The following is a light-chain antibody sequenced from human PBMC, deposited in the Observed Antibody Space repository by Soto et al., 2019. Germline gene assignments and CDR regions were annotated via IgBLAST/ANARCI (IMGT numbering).Light chain of an antibody. J-gene: IGKJ1*01. CDR1: QDIRNY. V-gene: IGKV1-9*01. Sequence: IQLTQSPASLSASVGDRVTVTCRASQDIRNYLAWYQQKPGKAPKLLICDASTLYSGVPSRFSGSGSGTEFTLTISSLQSEDFAVYYCQHYNTWRWTFGQGTKVDIK. CDR2: DAS. CDR3: QHYNTWRWT.